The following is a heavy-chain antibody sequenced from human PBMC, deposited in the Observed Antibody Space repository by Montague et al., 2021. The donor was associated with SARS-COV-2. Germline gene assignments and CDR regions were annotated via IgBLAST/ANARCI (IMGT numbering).Heavy chain of an antibody. D-gene: IGHD3-9*01. Sequence: PGLVKPTQTLTLTCTFSGFSLSTSGMCVSWIRQPPGKALEWLAHIDWDDDKYYSTSLKTRLTISKDTTKIQVVLTMTNMDPVDTATYYCARTHYDILAGYYMAFDYWGQGTLVTVSS. CDR2: IDWDDDK. J-gene: IGHJ4*02. CDR3: ARTHYDILAGYYMAFDY. CDR1: GFSLSTSGMC. V-gene: IGHV2-70*01.